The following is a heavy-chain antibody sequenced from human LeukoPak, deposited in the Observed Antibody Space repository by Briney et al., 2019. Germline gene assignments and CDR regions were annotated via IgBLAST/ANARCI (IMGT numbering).Heavy chain of an antibody. J-gene: IGHJ4*02. CDR1: GFTFSSYS. CDR3: ARDMYDFWSEPEGIDY. V-gene: IGHV3-48*01. D-gene: IGHD3-3*01. Sequence: PGGSLRLSCAASGFTFSSYSMNWVRQAPGKGLEWVSYISSSSSTIYYADSVKGRFTISRDNAKNSLYLQMNSLRAEDTAVYYCARDMYDFWSEPEGIDYWGQGTLVTVSS. CDR2: ISSSSSTI.